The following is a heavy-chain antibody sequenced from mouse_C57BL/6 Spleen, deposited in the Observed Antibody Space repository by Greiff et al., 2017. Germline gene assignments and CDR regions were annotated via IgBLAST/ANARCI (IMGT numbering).Heavy chain of an antibody. D-gene: IGHD2-4*01. Sequence: VQLQQSGPELVKPGASVKMSCKASGYTFTDYNMHWVKQSHGKSLEWIGYINPNNGGTSYNQKFKGKATLTVNKYSSTAYMELRSLTSEDSAVYYCASLYDYDGLMDYWGQGTSVTVSS. CDR3: ASLYDYDGLMDY. CDR2: INPNNGGT. J-gene: IGHJ4*01. CDR1: GYTFTDYN. V-gene: IGHV1-22*01.